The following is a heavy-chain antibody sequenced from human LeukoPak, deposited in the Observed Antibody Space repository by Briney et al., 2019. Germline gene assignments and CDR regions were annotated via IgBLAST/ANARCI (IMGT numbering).Heavy chain of an antibody. J-gene: IGHJ6*03. CDR3: ARALRIAARPEYYSYMDV. V-gene: IGHV1-69*05. CDR1: GGTFSSYA. CDR2: IIPIFGTA. D-gene: IGHD6-6*01. Sequence: SVKVSCKASGGTFSSYAFSWVRQAPGQGLEWMGGIIPIFGTANYAQKFQGRVTITMDESTSTAYMELSSLRSEDTAVYYCARALRIAARPEYYSYMDVWGKGTTVTVSS.